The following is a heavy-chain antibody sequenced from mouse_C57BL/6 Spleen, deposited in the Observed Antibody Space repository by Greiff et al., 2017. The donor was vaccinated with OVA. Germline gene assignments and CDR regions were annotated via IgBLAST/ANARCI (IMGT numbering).Heavy chain of an antibody. D-gene: IGHD1-1*01. J-gene: IGHJ1*03. CDR2: IWTGGGT. Sequence: QVQLKESGPGLVAPSQSLSITCTVSGFSLTSYAISWVRQPPGKGLEWLGVIWTGGGTNYNSALKSRLSISKDNTKSQVFLKMNRLQTDDTARYYCARNLEFSYGSSGYFDDWGTGTTVTVSS. CDR1: GFSLTSYA. V-gene: IGHV2-9-1*01. CDR3: ARNLEFSYGSSGYFDD.